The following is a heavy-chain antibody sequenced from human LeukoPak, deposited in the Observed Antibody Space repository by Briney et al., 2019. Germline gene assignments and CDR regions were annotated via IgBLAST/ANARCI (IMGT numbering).Heavy chain of an antibody. V-gene: IGHV4-59*01. CDR1: GGSISSYY. CDR3: ARGLSWGASGYDF. J-gene: IGHJ4*02. Sequence: PSETLSLTCTVSGGSISSYYWSWIRQPPGKGLEWIGYIYYSGSTNYNPSLKSRVTISVDTSKNQFSLKLSSVTAADTAVYYCARGLSWGASGYDFWGQGTLVTVSS. CDR2: IYYSGST. D-gene: IGHD5-12*01.